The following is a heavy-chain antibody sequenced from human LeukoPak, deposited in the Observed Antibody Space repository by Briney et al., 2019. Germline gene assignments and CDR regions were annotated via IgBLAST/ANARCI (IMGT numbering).Heavy chain of an antibody. CDR2: INYSGNT. CDR3: ARATFYGEAYYYYGMDV. D-gene: IGHD4-17*01. Sequence: SETLSLTCAVYGGSFSGYYWSWLRQSPGKGLEWLGEINYSGNTNYNPSLKSRVTISVDTSKNQFSLKLSSVTAADTAVYYCARATFYGEAYYYYGMDVWGQGTTVTVSS. V-gene: IGHV4-34*01. CDR1: GGSFSGYY. J-gene: IGHJ6*02.